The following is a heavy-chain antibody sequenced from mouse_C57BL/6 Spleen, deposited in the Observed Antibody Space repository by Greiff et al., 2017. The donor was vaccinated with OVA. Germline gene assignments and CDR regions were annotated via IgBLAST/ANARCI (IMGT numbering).Heavy chain of an antibody. D-gene: IGHD3-2*02. Sequence: VQLQQSGPELVKPGASVKISCKASGYAFSSSWMNWVKQRPGKGLEWIGRIYPGDGDTNYNGKFKGKATLTADKSSSTAYMQLSSLTSEDSAVYFCAREVDSSGWFAYWGQGTLVTVSA. CDR2: IYPGDGDT. V-gene: IGHV1-82*01. CDR1: GYAFSSSW. CDR3: AREVDSSGWFAY. J-gene: IGHJ3*01.